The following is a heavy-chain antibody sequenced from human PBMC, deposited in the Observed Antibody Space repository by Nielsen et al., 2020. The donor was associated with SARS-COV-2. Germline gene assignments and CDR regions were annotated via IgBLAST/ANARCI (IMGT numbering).Heavy chain of an antibody. CDR2: INAGNGNT. CDR3: ARDQRRYTNYPDYYGMDV. D-gene: IGHD4-11*01. CDR1: GYTFTSYA. Sequence: ASVKVSCKASGYTFTSYAMHWVRQAPGQRLEWMGWINAGNGNTKYSQKFQGRVTITRDTSASTAYMELRSLRSDDTAVYYCARDQRRYTNYPDYYGMDVWGQGTTVTVSS. V-gene: IGHV1-3*01. J-gene: IGHJ6*02.